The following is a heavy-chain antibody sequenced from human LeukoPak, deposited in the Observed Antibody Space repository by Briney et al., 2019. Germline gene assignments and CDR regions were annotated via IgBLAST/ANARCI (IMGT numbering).Heavy chain of an antibody. V-gene: IGHV1-18*01. D-gene: IGHD4-11*01. CDR2: ISADNGNT. J-gene: IGHJ5*02. CDR1: GGTFSSYA. CDR3: ARSNDYTVNWFDP. Sequence: ASVKVSCKASGGTFSSYAISWVRQATGQGLEWMGWISADNGNTNYAQKLQGRVTMTTDTSTSTAYMELRSLRSDDTAVYYCARSNDYTVNWFDPWGQGTLVTVSS.